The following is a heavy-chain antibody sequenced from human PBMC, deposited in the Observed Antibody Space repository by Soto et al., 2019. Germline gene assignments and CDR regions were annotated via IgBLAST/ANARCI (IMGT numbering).Heavy chain of an antibody. D-gene: IGHD3-10*01. J-gene: IGHJ4*02. CDR3: ARDGEPFTMVRGGLFDY. V-gene: IGHV1-46*01. Sequence: QVQLVQSGAEVKKPGASVKVSCKASGYTFTSYYMHWVRQAPGQGLEWMGIINPSGGSTSYAQKFQGRVTMTRDTSTSTVYMELSSLISEDTAVYYCARDGEPFTMVRGGLFDYGGQGTLVTVSS. CDR2: INPSGGST. CDR1: GYTFTSYY.